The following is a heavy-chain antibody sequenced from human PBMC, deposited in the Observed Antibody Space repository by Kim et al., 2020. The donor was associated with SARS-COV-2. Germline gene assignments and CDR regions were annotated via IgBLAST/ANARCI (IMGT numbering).Heavy chain of an antibody. CDR2: T. V-gene: IGHV3-23*01. J-gene: IGHJ4*02. CDR3: AKDVYYGSSVDY. Sequence: THYVDSVKGRFTISRDNSENTLYLQMNSLRVDDTAVYYCAKDVYYGSSVDYWGQGTLVTVSS. D-gene: IGHD3-10*01.